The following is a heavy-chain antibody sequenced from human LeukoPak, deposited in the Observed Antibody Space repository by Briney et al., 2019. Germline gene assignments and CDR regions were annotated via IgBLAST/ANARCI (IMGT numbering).Heavy chain of an antibody. J-gene: IGHJ6*02. D-gene: IGHD1-14*01. V-gene: IGHV4-39*01. Sequence: PSETLSLTCTVSGGSISSSFYYWGWIRQPPGKGLEWIGSIYHSGSTYYNPSLKSRVTISVDTSRNQFSLNLSSVTAADTAVYYCAPGGIPPNYYYGMDVWGQGTTVTVSS. CDR2: IYHSGST. CDR3: APGGIPPNYYYGMDV. CDR1: GGSISSSFYY.